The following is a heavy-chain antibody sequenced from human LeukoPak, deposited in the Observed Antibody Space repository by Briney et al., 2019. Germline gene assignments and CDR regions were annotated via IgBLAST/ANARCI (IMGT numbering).Heavy chain of an antibody. CDR2: INPSGGST. CDR3: ARGRGVVVPAAPTGDPFDI. V-gene: IGHV1-46*01. CDR1: GYTFTSYY. J-gene: IGHJ3*02. Sequence: ASVKVSCKASGYTFTSYYMHWVRQAPGQGLEWMGIINPSGGSTSYAQKFQGRVTMTRDTSTSTVYMELSSLTSEDTAVYYCARGRGVVVPAAPTGDPFDIWGQGTMDTVSS. D-gene: IGHD2-2*01.